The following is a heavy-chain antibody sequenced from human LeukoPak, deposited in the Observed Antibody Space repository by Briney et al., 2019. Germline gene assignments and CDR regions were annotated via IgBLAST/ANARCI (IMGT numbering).Heavy chain of an antibody. CDR1: GFTFSSYS. CDR3: ARVTHHMVRGVIDY. CDR2: ISSSSYI. D-gene: IGHD3-10*01. V-gene: IGHV3-21*01. Sequence: GGSLRLSCAASGFTFSSYSMNWVRQAPGKGLEWVSSISSSSYIYYADSVKGRFTISRDNAKNSLYLQMNSLRAEDTAVYYCARVTHHMVRGVIDYWGQGTLVTVSS. J-gene: IGHJ4*02.